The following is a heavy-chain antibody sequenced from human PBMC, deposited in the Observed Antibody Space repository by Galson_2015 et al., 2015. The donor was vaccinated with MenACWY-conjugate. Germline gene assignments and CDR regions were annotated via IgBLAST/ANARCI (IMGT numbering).Heavy chain of an antibody. J-gene: IGHJ6*02. CDR1: GSSFTPYW. V-gene: IGHV5-51*01. D-gene: IGHD1-26*01. CDR2: ISPGDSNT. Sequence: QSGAEVTKPGESLQISCTGSGSSFTPYWIGWVRQLPGKGLEWMGLISPGDSNTRYSPAFQGQVTISADKSISTAYLQWNSLQASDTAMYYCARHPPGGRGMDVWGQGTTVTVSS. CDR3: ARHPPGGRGMDV.